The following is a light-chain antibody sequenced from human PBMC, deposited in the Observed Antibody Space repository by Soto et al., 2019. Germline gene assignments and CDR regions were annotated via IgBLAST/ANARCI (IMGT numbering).Light chain of an antibody. CDR1: SGHSNYA. CDR2: VNSEGSH. V-gene: IGLV4-69*01. J-gene: IGLJ2*01. CDR3: QTWGIGFHVL. Sequence: QSVLTQSPSASASLGASVKLTCTLSSGHSNYAIAWHQQQPGKGPRYLMKVNSEGSHSKGDGIPDRFSGSSSGTERYLTISSLQSEDEADYYCQTWGIGFHVLFGGGTKLTVL.